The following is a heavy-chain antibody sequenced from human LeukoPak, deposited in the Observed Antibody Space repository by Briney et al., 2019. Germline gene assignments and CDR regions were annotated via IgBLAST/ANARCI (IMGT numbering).Heavy chain of an antibody. J-gene: IGHJ4*02. CDR1: GFTFSSYS. CDR3: AKFKGIVVVKAPLWD. Sequence: PGGSLRLSCAASGFTFSSYSMNWVRQAPGKGLEWVSYISSSSSTIYYADSVKGRFTISRDNAKNSLYLQMNSLRAEDTAVYYCAKFKGIVVVKAPLWDWGQGTLVTVSS. D-gene: IGHD3-22*01. CDR2: ISSSSSTI. V-gene: IGHV3-48*01.